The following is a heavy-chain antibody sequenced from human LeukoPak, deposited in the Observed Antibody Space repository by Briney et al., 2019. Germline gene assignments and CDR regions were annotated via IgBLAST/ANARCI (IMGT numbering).Heavy chain of an antibody. Sequence: SETLSLTCTVSGGSISSYYWSWIRQPPGKGLEWIGYIYYSGSTNYNPSLKSRVTISVDTSKNQLSLKLSSVTAADTAVYYCARVADNWNIDAFDIWGQGTMVTVSS. CDR1: GGSISSYY. V-gene: IGHV4-59*01. D-gene: IGHD1/OR15-1a*01. CDR3: ARVADNWNIDAFDI. CDR2: IYYSGST. J-gene: IGHJ3*02.